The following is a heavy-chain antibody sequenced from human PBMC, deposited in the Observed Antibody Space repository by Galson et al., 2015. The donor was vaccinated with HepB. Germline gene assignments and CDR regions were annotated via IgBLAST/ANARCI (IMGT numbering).Heavy chain of an antibody. V-gene: IGHV3-21*01. Sequence: SLRLSCAVSGFTFSSYSMNWVRQAPGKGLEWVSSISSRSSYIYYADSVKGRFTISRDNAKNSLYLQMNSLRAEDTAVYYCARCRPYCGGDCYSRYYYYYMDVWGKGTTVTVSS. CDR3: ARCRPYCGGDCYSRYYYYYMDV. J-gene: IGHJ6*03. CDR2: ISSRSSYI. CDR1: GFTFSSYS. D-gene: IGHD2-21*01.